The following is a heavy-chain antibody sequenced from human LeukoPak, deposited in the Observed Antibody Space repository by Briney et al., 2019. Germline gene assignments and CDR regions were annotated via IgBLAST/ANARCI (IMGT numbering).Heavy chain of an antibody. Sequence: ASVKVSCKASGYTFTSYEVNWVRQATGQGLEWMGWMNPNSGNTGYAQMFQGRVTFTRNTSISTAYMELNSLRSEDTAVYYCARDLGWFGEDREEKRSWFDPWGQGTLVTVSS. CDR1: GYTFTSYE. V-gene: IGHV1-8*03. CDR2: MNPNSGNT. D-gene: IGHD3-10*01. CDR3: ARDLGWFGEDREEKRSWFDP. J-gene: IGHJ5*02.